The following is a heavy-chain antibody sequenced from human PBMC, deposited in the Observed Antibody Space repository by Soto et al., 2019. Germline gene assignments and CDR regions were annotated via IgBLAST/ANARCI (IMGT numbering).Heavy chain of an antibody. CDR2: ISGSGGST. D-gene: IGHD2-15*01. CDR3: AKVGVAATPWVYYYMDV. J-gene: IGHJ6*03. CDR1: GFTFSSYA. V-gene: IGHV3-23*01. Sequence: GGSLRLSCAASGFTFSSYAMSWVRQAPGKGLEWVSAISGSGGSTYYADSVKGRFTISRDNSKNTLYLQMNSLRAEDTAVYYCAKVGVAATPWVYYYMDVWGKGTTVTVSS.